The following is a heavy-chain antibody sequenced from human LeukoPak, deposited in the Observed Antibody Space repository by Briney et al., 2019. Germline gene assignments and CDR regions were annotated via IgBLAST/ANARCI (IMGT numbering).Heavy chain of an antibody. CDR2: IYYSGST. J-gene: IGHJ4*02. Sequence: SETLTLTCAVSGGSINSSSSYYWGWIRQPPGKGLEWIGSIYYSGSTYHNPSLKSRVTISVDTSKNQFSLKLSSVTAADTAVYYCARLPMAMGVFDYWGQGTLVTVSS. CDR3: ARLPMAMGVFDY. D-gene: IGHD3-10*01. CDR1: GGSINSSSSYY. V-gene: IGHV4-39*01.